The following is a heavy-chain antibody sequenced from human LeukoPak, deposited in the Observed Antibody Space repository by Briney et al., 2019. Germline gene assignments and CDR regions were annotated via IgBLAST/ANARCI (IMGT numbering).Heavy chain of an antibody. CDR2: IYTSGST. Sequence: NTSQTLSLTCTVSGGSISSGSYYWSWIRQPAGKGLEWIGRIYTSGSTNYNPSLKSRVTISVDTSKNQFSLKLSSVTAADTAVYYCARGPPGGPNWFDPWGQGTLVTVSS. J-gene: IGHJ5*02. V-gene: IGHV4-61*02. CDR3: ARGPPGGPNWFDP. CDR1: GGSISSGSYY.